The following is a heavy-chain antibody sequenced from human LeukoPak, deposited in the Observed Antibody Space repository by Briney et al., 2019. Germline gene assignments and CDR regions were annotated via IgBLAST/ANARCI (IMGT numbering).Heavy chain of an antibody. CDR1: GFTFSSYA. V-gene: IGHV3-23*01. Sequence: GGSLRLSCAASGFTFSSYAMSWVRQAPGKGLEWVSAISGSVSSTYYADSVKGRFTISRDNSKNTLYLQMNSLRAEDTAVYYCAKVKSVGATRGDAFDIWGQGTMVTVSS. D-gene: IGHD1-26*01. CDR2: ISGSVSST. J-gene: IGHJ3*02. CDR3: AKVKSVGATRGDAFDI.